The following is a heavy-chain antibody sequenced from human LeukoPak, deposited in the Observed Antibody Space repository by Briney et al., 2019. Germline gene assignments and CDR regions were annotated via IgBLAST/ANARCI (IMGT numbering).Heavy chain of an antibody. V-gene: IGHV4-34*01. Sequence: KSSETLSLTCAVYGGSFSGYYWSWIRQPPVKELEWIGEINHSGSTNYNPSLKSRVTISVDTSKNQFSLKLSSVTAADTAVYYCARRRHYDFWSPYYFDYWGQGTLVTVSS. D-gene: IGHD3-3*01. CDR2: INHSGST. J-gene: IGHJ4*02. CDR1: GGSFSGYY. CDR3: ARRRHYDFWSPYYFDY.